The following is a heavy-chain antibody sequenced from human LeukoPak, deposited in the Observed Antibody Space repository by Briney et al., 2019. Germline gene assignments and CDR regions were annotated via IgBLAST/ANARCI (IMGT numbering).Heavy chain of an antibody. Sequence: PGGSLRLSCAASGFTFDDYAMSWVRRAPGKGLEWVSAVGGAGTTTSYADSVKGRFTISRDNSKNTMYLQMNSLRAEDTAIYYCAKRRVGAAGPDFDYWGQGTLVTVSS. CDR3: AKRRVGAAGPDFDY. CDR2: VGGAGTTT. V-gene: IGHV3-23*01. D-gene: IGHD6-13*01. CDR1: GFTFDDYA. J-gene: IGHJ4*02.